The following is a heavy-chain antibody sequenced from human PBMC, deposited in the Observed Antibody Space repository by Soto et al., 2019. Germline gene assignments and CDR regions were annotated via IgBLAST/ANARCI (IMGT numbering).Heavy chain of an antibody. J-gene: IGHJ3*02. CDR1: GGTFSSYT. CDR3: ARGPGGRDAFDI. D-gene: IGHD3-10*01. V-gene: IGHV1-69*02. Sequence: ASVKVSCKASGGTFSSYTISWVRQAPGQGLEWMGRIIPILGIANYAQKFQGRVTITADKSTSTAHMELSSLRSEDTAVYYCARGPGGRDAFDIWGQGTMVTVSS. CDR2: IIPILGIA.